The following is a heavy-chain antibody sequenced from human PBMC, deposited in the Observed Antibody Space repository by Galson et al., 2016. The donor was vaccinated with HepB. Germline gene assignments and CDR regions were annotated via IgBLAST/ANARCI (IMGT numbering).Heavy chain of an antibody. J-gene: IGHJ5*02. D-gene: IGHD3-16*01. V-gene: IGHV3-11*01. Sequence: SLRLSCAASGFTFNDYYMSWFRQAPGEGLEWIAYISTTSNTIYYADSVKGRLTITRDNAQNSLYLQMNSLTVQDTALYYCARDFRGRRSNNWFDPWGQGTLVTVSS. CDR3: ARDFRGRRSNNWFDP. CDR1: GFTFNDYY. CDR2: ISTTSNTI.